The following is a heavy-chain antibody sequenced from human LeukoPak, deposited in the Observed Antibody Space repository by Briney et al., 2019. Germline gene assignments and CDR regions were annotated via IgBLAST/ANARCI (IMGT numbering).Heavy chain of an antibody. Sequence: SVKVSCKASGYTFTSYGISWARQAPGQGLEWMGRIIPILGIANYAQKFQGRVTITADKSTSTAYMELSSLRSEDTAVYYCAREPIAVAGTLDYWGQGTLVTVSS. D-gene: IGHD6-19*01. CDR2: IIPILGIA. CDR1: GYTFTSYG. CDR3: AREPIAVAGTLDY. J-gene: IGHJ4*02. V-gene: IGHV1-69*04.